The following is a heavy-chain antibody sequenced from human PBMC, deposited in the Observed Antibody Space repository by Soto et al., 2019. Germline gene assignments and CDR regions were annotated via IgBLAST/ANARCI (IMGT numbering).Heavy chain of an antibody. CDR3: TRAPRSTSPGTGDF. J-gene: IGHJ4*02. Sequence: HPGGSLRLSCAASGFTFSMYWMHWVRQVPGKGPEWVSRINDDGISTNYADSVKGRFTISRDNDKNTLYLQMNALRAEDTAVYYCTRAPRSTSPGTGDFWGQGTLVTVSS. CDR1: GFTFSMYW. V-gene: IGHV3-74*01. D-gene: IGHD3-10*01. CDR2: INDDGIST.